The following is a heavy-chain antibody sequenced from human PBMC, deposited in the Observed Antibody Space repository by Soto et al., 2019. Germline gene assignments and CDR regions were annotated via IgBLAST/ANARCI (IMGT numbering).Heavy chain of an antibody. J-gene: IGHJ6*02. CDR1: GYRFTSYW. CDR3: ARQGYSYGSYYYYGMDV. V-gene: IGHV5-51*01. CDR2: IYPGDSDT. Sequence: PGESLKISCKGSGYRFTSYWIGWVRQMPGKGLEWMGIIYPGDSDTRYSPSFQGQVTISADKSISTAYLQWSSLKASDTAMYYCARQGYSYGSYYYYGMDVWGQGTTVTVSS. D-gene: IGHD5-18*01.